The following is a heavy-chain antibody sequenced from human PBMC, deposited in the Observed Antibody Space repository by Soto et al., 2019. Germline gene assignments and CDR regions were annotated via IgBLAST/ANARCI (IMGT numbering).Heavy chain of an antibody. Sequence: QVQLVQSGAEMKKPGSSVKVSCKASGGTFNTYTISWVRQVPGQGLEWMGGIMPLYAKPTYAQPFLGRLTIAADEHTSTVYMELSSMRSEDTALYYCASLNNWSSGDGRIDVWGRGTAVSVSS. D-gene: IGHD1-26*01. CDR2: IMPLYAKP. CDR1: GGTFNTYT. CDR3: ASLNNWSSGDGRIDV. J-gene: IGHJ6*02. V-gene: IGHV1-69*01.